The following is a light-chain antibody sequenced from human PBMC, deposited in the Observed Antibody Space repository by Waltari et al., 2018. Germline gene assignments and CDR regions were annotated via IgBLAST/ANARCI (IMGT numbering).Light chain of an antibody. Sequence: QSALTQPASVSGSPGQSITISCTGTNTDVGIYNYVSWYQQHPGAAPKLILYEVSKRTTGMSSRFAGSKSGNTASLAISGLRTEDEADYYCCSYAGSNTLIFGGGTKLTV. CDR3: CSYAGSNTLI. CDR2: EVS. J-gene: IGLJ2*01. CDR1: NTDVGIYNY. V-gene: IGLV2-23*02.